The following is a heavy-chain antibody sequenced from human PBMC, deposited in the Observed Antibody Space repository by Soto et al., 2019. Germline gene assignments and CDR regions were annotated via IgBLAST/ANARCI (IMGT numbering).Heavy chain of an antibody. CDR1: GGTFSSYA. CDR3: ERGRIAVACTFYYSGMDV. Sequence: QVQLVQSGAEVKKPGSSVKVSCKASGGTFSSYAISWVRQAPGQGLEWMGGIIPIFGTANYAQKFQGRVTITADKSTSTAYMELSSLRSEDTAVYYCERGRIAVACTFYYSGMDVWGQGTTVTVSS. J-gene: IGHJ6*02. V-gene: IGHV1-69*06. D-gene: IGHD6-19*01. CDR2: IIPIFGTA.